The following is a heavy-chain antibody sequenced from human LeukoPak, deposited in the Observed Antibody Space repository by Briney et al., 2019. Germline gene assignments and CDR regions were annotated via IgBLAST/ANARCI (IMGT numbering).Heavy chain of an antibody. CDR3: ARDLVGGRYSSTWYRFSGPDYFDY. Sequence: GGSLRLSCAVSGFTFSNYSMNWVRQAPGKGLEWVSSISSSGTYRYYADSVKGRFTISRDNAKDSLYLQMNSLRAEDTAVYYCARDLVGGRYSSTWYRFSGPDYFDYWGQGTLVTVSS. V-gene: IGHV3-21*01. J-gene: IGHJ4*02. CDR2: ISSSGTYR. CDR1: GFTFSNYS. D-gene: IGHD6-13*01.